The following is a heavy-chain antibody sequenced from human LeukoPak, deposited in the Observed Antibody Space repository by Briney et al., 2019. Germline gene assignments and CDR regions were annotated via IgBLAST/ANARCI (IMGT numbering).Heavy chain of an antibody. CDR1: GFTFSSYV. CDR2: IWYDGSNK. D-gene: IGHD2-2*01. CDR3: AKDPANQLLYPAHFSH. Sequence: GRSLRLSCAASGFTFSSYVMHWVRQAPGKGLEWVAVIWYDGSNKYYADSVKGRFTISRDNSKNTLFLQVTSLRAEDTAIYYCAKDPANQLLYPAHFSHWGQGTLVTVSS. J-gene: IGHJ1*01. V-gene: IGHV3-33*06.